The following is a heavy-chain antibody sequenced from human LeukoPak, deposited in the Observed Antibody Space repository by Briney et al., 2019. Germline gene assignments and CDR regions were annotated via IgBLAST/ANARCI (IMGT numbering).Heavy chain of an antibody. CDR3: ARSTPLWFGVSGGFDP. J-gene: IGHJ5*02. CDR2: IYYSGST. Sequence: SETLSLTCTVSGGSISSSSYYWGWIRQPPGKGLEWIGSIYYSGSTYYNPSLKSRVTISVATSKNQFSLKLSSVTAADTAVYYCARSTPLWFGVSGGFDPWGQGTLVTVSS. CDR1: GGSISSSSYY. D-gene: IGHD3-10*01. V-gene: IGHV4-39*07.